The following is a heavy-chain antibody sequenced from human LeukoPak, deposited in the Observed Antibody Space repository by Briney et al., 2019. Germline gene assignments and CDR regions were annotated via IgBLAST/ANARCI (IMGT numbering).Heavy chain of an antibody. D-gene: IGHD3-22*01. CDR2: INHSGST. J-gene: IGHJ2*01. Sequence: PSETLSLTCAVYDGSFSGYYWSWIRQPPGKGLEWIGEINHSGSTNYNPSLKSRVTISVDTSKNQFSLKLSSVTAADTAVYYCARGLDYYDSSGPYWYFDLWGRGTLVTVSS. CDR1: DGSFSGYY. V-gene: IGHV4-34*01. CDR3: ARGLDYYDSSGPYWYFDL.